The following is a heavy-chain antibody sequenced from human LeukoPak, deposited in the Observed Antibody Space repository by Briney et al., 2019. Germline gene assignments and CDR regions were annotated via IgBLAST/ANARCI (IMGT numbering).Heavy chain of an antibody. CDR1: GFTFSSYA. V-gene: IGHV3-23*01. CDR3: AKRGLDHDAFDI. J-gene: IGHJ3*02. D-gene: IGHD6-19*01. Sequence: GGSLRLSCAASGFTFSSYAMSWVRQAPGKGLEWVSAISGSGGSTYYADSVKGRFTISRDNSKNTLYPQMNSLRAEDTAVYYCAKRGLDHDAFDIWGQGTMVTVSS. CDR2: ISGSGGST.